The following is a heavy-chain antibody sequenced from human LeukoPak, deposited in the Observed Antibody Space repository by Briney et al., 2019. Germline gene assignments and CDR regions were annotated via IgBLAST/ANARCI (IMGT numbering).Heavy chain of an antibody. CDR1: GGSVSSGSYY. Sequence: SETLSLTCTVSGGSVSSGSYYWSWIRQPAGKGLEWIGRIYTSGSTNYNPSLKSRVTISVDTSKNQFSLKLSSVTAADTAVYYCARHASGQWRAFDIWGQGTMVTVSS. V-gene: IGHV4-61*02. CDR2: IYTSGST. D-gene: IGHD6-19*01. CDR3: ARHASGQWRAFDI. J-gene: IGHJ3*02.